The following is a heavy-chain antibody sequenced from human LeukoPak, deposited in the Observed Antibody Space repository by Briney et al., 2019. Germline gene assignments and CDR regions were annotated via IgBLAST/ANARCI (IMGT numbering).Heavy chain of an antibody. CDR2: ISGSGGAS. J-gene: IGHJ4*02. Sequence: PGGSLRLSCAASGFTFSTYGMSWVRQAPGKGLEWVSGISGSGGASYYADSVKGRFTISRDNAKNTLYLQMNSLRAEDTAVYYCARDDYGDYVVDYWGQGTLVTVSS. CDR3: ARDDYGDYVVDY. V-gene: IGHV3-23*01. CDR1: GFTFSTYG. D-gene: IGHD4-17*01.